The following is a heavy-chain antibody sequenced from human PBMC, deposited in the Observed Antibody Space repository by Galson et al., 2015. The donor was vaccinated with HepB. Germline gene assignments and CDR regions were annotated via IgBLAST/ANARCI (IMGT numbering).Heavy chain of an antibody. CDR1: GYSITNYW. Sequence: QSGAEVTKPGESLKISCKGSGYSITNYWLGWVRQMPGKGLEWMGIIYPADSDTRYSPSFQGQVTISADKSISTAYLQWSSPKASDTAVYYCATTYSDYLYCFDHLGQGTLVAVSS. CDR2: IYPADSDT. D-gene: IGHD4-11*01. CDR3: ATTYSDYLYCFDH. J-gene: IGHJ4*02. V-gene: IGHV5-51*03.